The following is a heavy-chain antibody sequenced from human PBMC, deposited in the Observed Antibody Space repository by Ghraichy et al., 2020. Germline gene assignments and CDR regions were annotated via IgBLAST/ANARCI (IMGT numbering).Heavy chain of an antibody. CDR2: IYYSGST. J-gene: IGHJ6*02. V-gene: IGHV4-39*01. CDR3: ARMRGWYDYYYYYGMDV. D-gene: IGHD6-19*01. CDR1: GGSISSSSYY. Sequence: SETLSLTCTVSGGSISSSSYYWGWIRQPPGKGLEWIGSIYYSGSTYYNPSLKSRVTISVDTSKNQFSLKLSSVTAADTAVYYCARMRGWYDYYYYYGMDVWGQGTTVPVSS.